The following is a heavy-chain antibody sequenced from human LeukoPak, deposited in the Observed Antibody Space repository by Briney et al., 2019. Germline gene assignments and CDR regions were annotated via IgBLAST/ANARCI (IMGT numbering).Heavy chain of an antibody. CDR1: GFTVSSNY. CDR3: ARAKRGIAAAAH. CDR2: IYSGGST. D-gene: IGHD6-13*01. Sequence: GGSLRLSRAASGFTVSSNYMSWVRQAPGKGLEWVSVIYSGGSTYYADSVKGRFTISRDNSKNTLYLQMNSLRAEDTAVYYCARAKRGIAAAAHWGQGTLVTVSS. V-gene: IGHV3-66*01. J-gene: IGHJ4*02.